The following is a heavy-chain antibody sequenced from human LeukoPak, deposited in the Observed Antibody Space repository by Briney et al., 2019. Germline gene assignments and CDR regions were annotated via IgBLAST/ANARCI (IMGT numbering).Heavy chain of an antibody. CDR3: ARSPRVLQFGNWFDP. CDR1: GGSFSGYY. D-gene: IGHD5-24*01. V-gene: IGHV4-34*01. J-gene: IGHJ5*02. Sequence: SETLSLTCAVYGGSFSGYYWSWIRQPPGKGLEWIGEINHSGSINYNPSLKSRVTISVDTSRNQFSLKLSSVTAADTAVYYCARSPRVLQFGNWFDPWGQGTLVTVSS. CDR2: INHSGSI.